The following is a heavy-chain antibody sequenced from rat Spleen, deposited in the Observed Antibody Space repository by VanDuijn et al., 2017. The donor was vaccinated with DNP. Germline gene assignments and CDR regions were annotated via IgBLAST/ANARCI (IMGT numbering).Heavy chain of an antibody. D-gene: IGHD1-11*01. CDR3: TRPNYGYY. CDR1: GFSLTSYT. V-gene: IGHV2-6*01. Sequence: QVQLKESGPGLVQPSQTLSLTCTVSGFSLTSYTVSWVRQAPGKGLEWIAAISSGGSTYYNSALKSRLSISRDTSKSQVFLKMNSLQTEDTAIYFCTRPNYGYYWGQGVMVTVSS. CDR2: ISSGGST. J-gene: IGHJ2*01.